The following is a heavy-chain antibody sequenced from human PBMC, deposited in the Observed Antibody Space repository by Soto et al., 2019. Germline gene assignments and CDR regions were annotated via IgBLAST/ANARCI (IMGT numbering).Heavy chain of an antibody. CDR1: GFTFCSYS. V-gene: IGHV3-30*18. Sequence: SGGALRLSCAASGFTFCSYSLSWGRQSPGKGLEWVAVISYDGSNKYYADSVKGRFTISRDNSKNTPYLQMNSLRAEDTAVYYCAKDLEDPWGQGTLVTVSS. CDR3: AKDLEDP. CDR2: ISYDGSNK. J-gene: IGHJ5*02.